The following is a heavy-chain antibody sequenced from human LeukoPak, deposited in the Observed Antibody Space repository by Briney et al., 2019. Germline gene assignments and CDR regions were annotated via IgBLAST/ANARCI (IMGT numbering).Heavy chain of an antibody. D-gene: IGHD2-2*01. CDR3: ARALESYCSSTSCSEYFDL. CDR2: IYHSGST. CDR1: GGSISSGGYY. V-gene: IGHV4-30-2*01. Sequence: SETLSLTCTVSGGSISSGGYYWSWIRQPPGKGLEWIGYIYHSGSTYYSPSLKSRVTISVDRSKNQFSLKLSSVTAADTAVYYCARALESYCSSTSCSEYFDLWGRGTLVTVSS. J-gene: IGHJ2*01.